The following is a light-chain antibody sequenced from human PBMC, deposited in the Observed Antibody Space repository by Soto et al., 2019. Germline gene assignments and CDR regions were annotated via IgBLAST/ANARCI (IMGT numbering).Light chain of an antibody. V-gene: IGKV3-15*01. CDR2: GAS. J-gene: IGKJ2*01. CDR1: QSVSSN. CDR3: QQYHKWPPYT. Sequence: EIVMTQSPATLSVSPGERATLSCRASQSVSSNLAWYQQKPGQAPRLLIYGASTRATGIPARFSGSGFGTEFTLTISSLQSEDFAVYYWQQYHKWPPYTFGQGTKLEIK.